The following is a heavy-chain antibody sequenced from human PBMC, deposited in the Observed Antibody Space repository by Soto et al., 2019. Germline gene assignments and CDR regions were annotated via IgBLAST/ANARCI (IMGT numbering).Heavy chain of an antibody. V-gene: IGHV3-21*01. Sequence: GGSLRLSCAASGFNFSSYNINWVRQAPGKGLEWVSSISSASNHIFYADSVKGRFTISRDNAMSSLNLQMNSLRAEDTAVYYCAKDRGRGSPVSGGMDVWGQGTTVTVSS. J-gene: IGHJ6*02. D-gene: IGHD3-3*01. CDR1: GFNFSSYN. CDR2: ISSASNHI. CDR3: AKDRGRGSPVSGGMDV.